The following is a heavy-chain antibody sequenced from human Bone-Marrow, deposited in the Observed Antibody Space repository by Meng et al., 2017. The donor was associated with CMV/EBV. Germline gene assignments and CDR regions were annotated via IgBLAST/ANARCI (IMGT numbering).Heavy chain of an antibody. CDR1: GFAFSSYA. J-gene: IGHJ5*02. CDR3: ARASGYCGGDCYSCWFDP. Sequence: GESLKISCAASGFAFSSYALHWVRRAPGKGLEWVSAIGTGGDTYYADSVMGRFTISRDNAKKSLYLQMNSLIAEDMAVYYCARASGYCGGDCYSCWFDPWGQGTLVPVSS. V-gene: IGHV3-47*02. D-gene: IGHD2-21*01. CDR2: IGTGGDT.